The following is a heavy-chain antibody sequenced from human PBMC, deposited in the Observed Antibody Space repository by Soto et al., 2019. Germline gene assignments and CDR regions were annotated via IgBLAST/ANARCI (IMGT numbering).Heavy chain of an antibody. CDR1: GYTFTSYA. J-gene: IGHJ4*02. V-gene: IGHV1-3*01. Sequence: QVQLVQSGAEVKKPGSSVKVSCKASGYTFTSYAMHWVRQAPGQRLEWMGWINAGNGNTKYSQKFQVRVTITRDTAASTAYMELSSLRSEATAVYYCARGPGGPDGPGDYWGQGTLVTFSA. CDR3: ARGPGGPDGPGDY. D-gene: IGHD2-15*01. CDR2: INAGNGNT.